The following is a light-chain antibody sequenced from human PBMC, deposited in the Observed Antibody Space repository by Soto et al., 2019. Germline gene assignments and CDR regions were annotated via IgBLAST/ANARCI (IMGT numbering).Light chain of an antibody. Sequence: QSLLTQPPSVSGAPGQRVTISCTGSISNIGAGYDVHWYQQLPGTAPKLLIYGNSNRPSGVPDRFSGSKSGTSASLAITGLQAEDEADFYCQSHDSSLSAYAFRTGTKVNV. J-gene: IGLJ1*01. CDR2: GNS. CDR3: QSHDSSLSAYA. CDR1: ISNIGAGYD. V-gene: IGLV1-40*01.